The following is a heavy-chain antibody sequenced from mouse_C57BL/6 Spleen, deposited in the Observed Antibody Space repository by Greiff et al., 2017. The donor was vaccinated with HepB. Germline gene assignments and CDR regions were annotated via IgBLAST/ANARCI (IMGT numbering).Heavy chain of an antibody. CDR3: ARIARTTVEKAWFAY. CDR1: GFSLSTFGMG. CDR2: IWWDDDK. J-gene: IGHJ3*01. V-gene: IGHV8-8*01. Sequence: VKLVESGPGILQPSQTLSLTCSFSGFSLSTFGMGVGWIRQPSGKGLEWLAHIWWDDDKYYNPALKSRLTISKDTSKNQVFLKIANVDTADTATYYCARIARTTVEKAWFAYWGQGTLVTVSA. D-gene: IGHD1-1*01.